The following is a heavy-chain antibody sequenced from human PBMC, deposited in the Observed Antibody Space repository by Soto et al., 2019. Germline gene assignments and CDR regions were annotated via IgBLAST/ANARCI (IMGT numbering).Heavy chain of an antibody. CDR2: ISGSGGST. Sequence: GGSLRLSCVASEFSISPYWMSWVRQAPGKGLEWVSAISGSGGSTYYADSVKGRFTISRDNSKNTLYLQMNSLRAEDTAVYYCAKAETYYYDSSGYSDYYYGMDVWGQGTTVTVSS. J-gene: IGHJ6*02. CDR1: EFSISPYW. D-gene: IGHD3-22*01. CDR3: AKAETYYYDSSGYSDYYYGMDV. V-gene: IGHV3-23*01.